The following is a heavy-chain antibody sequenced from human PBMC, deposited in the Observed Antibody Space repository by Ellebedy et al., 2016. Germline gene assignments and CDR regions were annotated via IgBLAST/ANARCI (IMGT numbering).Heavy chain of an antibody. Sequence: GSLRLSCTVSGGSISSSSYYWGWIRQPPGKGLEWIGSIYYSGSTYYNPSLKSRVTISEDTSKNQFSLKLSSVTAADTAVYYCARHRAWSGYYPYYFDYWGQGTLVTVSS. CDR3: ARHRAWSGYYPYYFDY. J-gene: IGHJ4*02. D-gene: IGHD3-3*01. CDR2: IYYSGST. CDR1: GGSISSSSYY. V-gene: IGHV4-39*01.